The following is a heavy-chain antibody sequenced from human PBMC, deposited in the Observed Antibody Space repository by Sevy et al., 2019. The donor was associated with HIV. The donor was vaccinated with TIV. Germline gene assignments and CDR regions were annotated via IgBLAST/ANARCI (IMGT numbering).Heavy chain of an antibody. D-gene: IGHD6-13*01. CDR3: ARDPRITAAGTRYFDY. V-gene: IGHV3-21*01. J-gene: IGHJ4*02. CDR1: GFTFSSYS. Sequence: GGYLRLSCAASGFTFSSYSMNWVRQAPGKGLEWVSSISSSSSYIYYADSVKGRFTISRDNAKNSLYLQMNSLRAEDTAVYYCARDPRITAAGTRYFDYWGQGTLVTVSS. CDR2: ISSSSSYI.